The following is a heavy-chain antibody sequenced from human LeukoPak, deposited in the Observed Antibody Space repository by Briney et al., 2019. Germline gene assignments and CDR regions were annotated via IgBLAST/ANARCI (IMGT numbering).Heavy chain of an antibody. J-gene: IGHJ5*02. V-gene: IGHV4-39*01. Sequence: SETLSLTCTVSGGSIRSSYYYWGWIRQPPGKGLEWIRSIYDSGSTYYNPSLKSRVTISVDTSKNQFSLKLNSVTAADTAVYYCATHYGPWGQGTLVTVSS. CDR2: IYDSGST. CDR1: GGSIRSSYYY. CDR3: ATHYGP. D-gene: IGHD3-10*01.